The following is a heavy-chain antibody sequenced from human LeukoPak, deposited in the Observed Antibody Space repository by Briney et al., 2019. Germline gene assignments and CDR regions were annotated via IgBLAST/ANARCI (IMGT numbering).Heavy chain of an antibody. D-gene: IGHD3-3*01. V-gene: IGHV4-59*01. CDR2: IYYSGST. Sequence: SETLSLTCTVSGGSTSSYYWSWIRQPPGKGLEWIGYIYYSGSTNYNPSLKSRVTISVDTSKNQFSLKLSSVTAEDTAVYYCARDRNTIFGVVIYWFDPWGQGTLVTVSS. CDR3: ARDRNTIFGVVIYWFDP. J-gene: IGHJ5*02. CDR1: GGSTSSYY.